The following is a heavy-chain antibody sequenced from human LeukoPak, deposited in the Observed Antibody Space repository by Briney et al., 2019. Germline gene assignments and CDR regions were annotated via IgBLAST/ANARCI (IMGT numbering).Heavy chain of an antibody. CDR1: GGSISSYY. J-gene: IGHJ5*02. CDR3: ARAYCSSTSCYPYWFDP. CDR2: IYYSGST. Sequence: SETPSLTCSVSGGSISSYYWSWIRQPPGKGLEWIGYIYYSGSTNYNPSLKSRVTISVDTSKNQFSLKLNSVTAADTAVYYCARAYCSSTSCYPYWFDPWGQGTLVTVSS. V-gene: IGHV4-59*01. D-gene: IGHD2-2*01.